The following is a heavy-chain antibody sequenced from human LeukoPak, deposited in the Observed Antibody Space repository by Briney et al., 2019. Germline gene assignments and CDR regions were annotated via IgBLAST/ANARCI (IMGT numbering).Heavy chain of an antibody. CDR3: AGGYCSSTSCYNYGMDV. CDR1: GFTFTSSA. J-gene: IGHJ6*02. Sequence: SVKVSCRASGFTFTSSAVQWVRQARGQRLKWIGWIFVGSGNTNYAQKFQERVTITRDMSTSTAHMELSSLRSEDTAVYYCAGGYCSSTSCYNYGMDVRGQGTTVTVSS. V-gene: IGHV1-58*01. CDR2: IFVGSGNT. D-gene: IGHD2-2*01.